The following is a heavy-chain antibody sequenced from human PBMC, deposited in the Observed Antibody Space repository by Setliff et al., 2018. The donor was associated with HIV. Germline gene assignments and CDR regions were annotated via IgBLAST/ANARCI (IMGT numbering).Heavy chain of an antibody. CDR3: ARYSTVTLERPFDY. J-gene: IGHJ4*02. CDR2: TSHSGKT. Sequence: SETLSLTCAVYGGPLSGHYWSWIRQPPGQGLEWIGETSHSGKTNYNPSLKSRVTISVDTSKNQFSLKLAFVTAADTAVYYCARYSTVTLERPFDYWGQGTLVTVSS. D-gene: IGHD4-17*01. V-gene: IGHV4-34*10. CDR1: GGPLSGHY.